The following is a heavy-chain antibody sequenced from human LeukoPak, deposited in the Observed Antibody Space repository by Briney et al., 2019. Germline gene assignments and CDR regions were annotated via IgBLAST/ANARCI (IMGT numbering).Heavy chain of an antibody. D-gene: IGHD6-13*01. J-gene: IGHJ4*02. CDR1: GGSISSGSYY. CDR3: ARGYGTEQQRVN. Sequence: SETLSLTCTASGGSISSGSYYWSWIRPPAGKGLESIGRFYSSGITNYNPALKVRVTLSVDTSKNQFSLKLSIVTAADTAVYYCARGYGTEQQRVNWGQGTLVTVSS. CDR2: FYSSGIT. V-gene: IGHV4-61*02.